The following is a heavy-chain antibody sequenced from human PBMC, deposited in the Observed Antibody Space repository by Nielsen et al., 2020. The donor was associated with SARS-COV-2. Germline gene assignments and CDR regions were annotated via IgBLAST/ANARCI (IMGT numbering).Heavy chain of an antibody. D-gene: IGHD6-13*01. CDR3: ARRIAANWFDP. Sequence: SETLSLTCIVSGGSISTGSHYWSWIRQPPGKGLEWIGYIFYRGNTNYNPSLKSRVTISLNTSKNQFSLQLSSVTAADTAIYYCARRIAANWFDPWGQGTLVTVSS. CDR1: GGSISTGSHY. J-gene: IGHJ5*02. CDR2: IFYRGNT. V-gene: IGHV4-61*01.